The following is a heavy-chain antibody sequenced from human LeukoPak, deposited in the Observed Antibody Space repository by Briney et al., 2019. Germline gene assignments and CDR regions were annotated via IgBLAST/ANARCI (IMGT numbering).Heavy chain of an antibody. CDR3: VRDPSAVAGTGSYYFDY. D-gene: IGHD6-19*01. CDR1: GGSISSSSYY. CDR2: IYYSGST. Sequence: SETLSLTCTVSGGSISSSSYYWGWIRQPPGKGLEWIGSIYYSGSTYYNPSLKSRVTISVDTSKNQFSLKLSSVTAADTAVYYCVRDPSAVAGTGSYYFDYWGQGTLVTVSS. V-gene: IGHV4-39*07. J-gene: IGHJ4*02.